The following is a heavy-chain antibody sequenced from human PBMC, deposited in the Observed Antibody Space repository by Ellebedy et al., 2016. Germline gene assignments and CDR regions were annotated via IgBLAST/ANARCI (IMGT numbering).Heavy chain of an antibody. J-gene: IGHJ6*03. D-gene: IGHD6-6*01. V-gene: IGHV1-18*01. CDR3: AKLAARSFFYYMDA. CDR1: GYTFTNFG. CDR2: ISVYNGNM. Sequence: ASVKVSXKASGYTFTNFGISWVRQAPGQGLEWMGWISVYNGNMDYAQKFQGRVTVTTDTSTSTAYMELRSLRSDDTAVYYCAKLAARSFFYYMDAWGNGTTVTVSS.